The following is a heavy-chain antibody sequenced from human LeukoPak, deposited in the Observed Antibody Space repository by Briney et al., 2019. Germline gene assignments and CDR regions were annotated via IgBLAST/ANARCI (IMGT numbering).Heavy chain of an antibody. V-gene: IGHV4-30-2*01. CDR1: GGSISSGGYS. J-gene: IGHJ6*02. Sequence: SEALSLTCAVSGGSISSGGYSWSWIRQPPGKGLEWIGYIYHSGSTYYNPSLKSRVTTSVDRSKNQFSLKLSSVTAADTAVYYCAREGDPYYGMDVWGQGTTVTVSS. CDR2: IYHSGST. CDR3: AREGDPYYGMDV.